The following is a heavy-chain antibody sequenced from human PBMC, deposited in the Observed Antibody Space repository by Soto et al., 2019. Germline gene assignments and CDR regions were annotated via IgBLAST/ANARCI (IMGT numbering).Heavy chain of an antibody. V-gene: IGHV3-30-3*01. D-gene: IGHD5-12*01. Sequence: QVQLVESGGGVVLAGRSLRLSCAASGFTFSSYAMHWVRQAPGKGLEWVAVISYDGSNKHYADSVKGRFTISRDNPKSTLYLQMNSLRAEDTAVYYCARDLSAGGYDSYNWFHPWGQGTLVTVSS. J-gene: IGHJ5*02. CDR1: GFTFSSYA. CDR2: ISYDGSNK. CDR3: ARDLSAGGYDSYNWFHP.